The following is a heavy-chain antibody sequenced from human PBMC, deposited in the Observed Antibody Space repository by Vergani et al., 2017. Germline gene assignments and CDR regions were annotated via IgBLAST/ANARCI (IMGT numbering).Heavy chain of an antibody. V-gene: IGHV4-30-4*08. Sequence: QVQLQESGPGLVKPSQTLSLTCTVSGGSISSGDYYWSWIRQPPGKGLEWIVYIYYSGSTYYNPSLKSRFTISVDTSKNQFSLKLSSVTAADTAVYYCARRTTTVTGDWFDPWGQGTLVTVSS. D-gene: IGHD4-17*01. J-gene: IGHJ5*02. CDR3: ARRTTTVTGDWFDP. CDR1: GGSISSGDYY. CDR2: IYYSGST.